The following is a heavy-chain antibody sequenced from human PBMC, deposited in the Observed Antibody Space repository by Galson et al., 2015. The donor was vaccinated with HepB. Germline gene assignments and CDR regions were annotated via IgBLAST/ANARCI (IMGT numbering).Heavy chain of an antibody. D-gene: IGHD4-23*01. CDR1: GYTFTGYY. J-gene: IGHJ4*02. CDR3: AREKWYGGNCFDY. Sequence: SVKVSCKASGYTFTGYYIHWIRQAPGQGLEWMGRIPPSTGGVNYSQKFQGRVTMTRDTSISTAYMELSRLASDDTAIYYCAREKWYGGNCFDYWGRGTLVTVSS. CDR2: IPPSTGGV. V-gene: IGHV1-2*06.